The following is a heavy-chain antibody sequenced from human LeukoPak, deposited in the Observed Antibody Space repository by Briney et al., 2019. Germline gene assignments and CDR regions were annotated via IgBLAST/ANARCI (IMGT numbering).Heavy chain of an antibody. CDR3: ARGYDFWSGYTPFDP. D-gene: IGHD3-3*01. CDR2: INHSGST. V-gene: IGHV4-34*01. Sequence: PGGSLRLSCAASGFTFSNYAMSWVRQAPGKGLEWIGEINHSGSTNYNPSLKSRVTISVDTSKNQFSLKLSSVTAADTAVYYCARGYDFWSGYTPFDPWGQGTLVTVSS. CDR1: GFTFSNYA. J-gene: IGHJ5*02.